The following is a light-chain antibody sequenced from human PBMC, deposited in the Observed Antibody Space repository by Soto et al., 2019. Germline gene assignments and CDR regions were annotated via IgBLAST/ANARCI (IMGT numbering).Light chain of an antibody. V-gene: IGKV3-15*01. Sequence: EIMMTQSPATLSVSPGERATLSCRASQSVSNNLAWYQQKPGQAPRLLIYYASTRATGIPVRFSGSGSGTEFTLTISSLQSEDFALYYCQQYNNWPPITFGHGTRLEIK. CDR2: YAS. CDR3: QQYNNWPPIT. J-gene: IGKJ5*01. CDR1: QSVSNN.